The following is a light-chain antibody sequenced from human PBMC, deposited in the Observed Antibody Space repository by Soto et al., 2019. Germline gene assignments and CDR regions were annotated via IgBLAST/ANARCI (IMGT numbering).Light chain of an antibody. J-gene: IGKJ1*01. Sequence: DTQMTQSPSTLSASVGDRVTITCRASQSISSWLAWYQQNPGKAPNLLIFKASTLESGVPSRFSGSGSGTEFTLTISTLQPDDLATYYGQHYNSYPWSFGQGTKVEIK. CDR3: QHYNSYPWS. CDR1: QSISSW. V-gene: IGKV1-5*03. CDR2: KAS.